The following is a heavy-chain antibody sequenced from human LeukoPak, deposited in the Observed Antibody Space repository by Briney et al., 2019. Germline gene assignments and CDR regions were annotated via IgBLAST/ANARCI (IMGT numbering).Heavy chain of an antibody. D-gene: IGHD3-10*01. Sequence: GASVKVSCKASGYTFTGYYMHWVRQAPGQGLEWMGWINPNSGGTNYAQKFQGRVTMTRDTSISTAYMELSRLRSDDTAVYYCARVGYYGSGSYYSGATNWFDPWGQGTLVTVSS. J-gene: IGHJ5*02. CDR1: GYTFTGYY. CDR2: INPNSGGT. CDR3: ARVGYYGSGSYYSGATNWFDP. V-gene: IGHV1-2*02.